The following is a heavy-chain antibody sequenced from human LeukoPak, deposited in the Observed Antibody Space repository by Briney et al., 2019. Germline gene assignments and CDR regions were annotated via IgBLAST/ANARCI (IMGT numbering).Heavy chain of an antibody. V-gene: IGHV4-38-2*02. CDR2: IYHSGST. D-gene: IGHD3-22*01. Sequence: PSETLSLTCTVSGYSISSGYYWGWIRQPPGKGLEWIGSIYHSGSTYYNPSLKSRVTISVDTSKNQFSLKLSSVTAADTAVYYCARYYDSSGHLDYWGQGTLVTVSS. CDR1: GYSISSGYY. CDR3: ARYYDSSGHLDY. J-gene: IGHJ4*02.